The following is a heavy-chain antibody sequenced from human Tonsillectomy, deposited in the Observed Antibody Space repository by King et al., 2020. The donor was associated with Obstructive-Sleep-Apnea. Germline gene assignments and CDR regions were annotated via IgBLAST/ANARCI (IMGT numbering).Heavy chain of an antibody. Sequence: QVQLQESGPGLVKPSETLSLTCTVSGYFIGSGHYWGWIRQPPGKGLEWIGNLYHTRSTYYNPSLKSRVTMSVDTSKNQFSLRLSSVTAADTAFYYCARAVVAGLYYFDYWGQGTLVTVSS. CDR1: GYFIGSGHY. CDR2: LYHTRST. V-gene: IGHV4-38-2*02. CDR3: ARAVVAGLYYFDY. D-gene: IGHD2-15*01. J-gene: IGHJ4*02.